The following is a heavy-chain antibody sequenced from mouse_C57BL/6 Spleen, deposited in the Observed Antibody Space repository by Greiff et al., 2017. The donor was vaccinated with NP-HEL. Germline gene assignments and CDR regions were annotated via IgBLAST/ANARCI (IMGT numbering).Heavy chain of an antibody. Sequence: EVQLQQSGPELVKPGASVKMSCKASGYTFTDYNMHWVKQSHGKSLEWIGYINPNNGGTSYNQKFKGKATLTVNKSSSTAYMELRSLTSEDSAVYYCARNYYGSRYFDYWGQGTTLTVSS. CDR3: ARNYYGSRYFDY. D-gene: IGHD1-1*01. J-gene: IGHJ2*01. CDR2: INPNNGGT. CDR1: GYTFTDYN. V-gene: IGHV1-22*01.